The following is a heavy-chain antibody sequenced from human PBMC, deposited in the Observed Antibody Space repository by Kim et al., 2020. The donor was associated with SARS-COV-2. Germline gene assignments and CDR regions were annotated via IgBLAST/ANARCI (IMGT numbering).Heavy chain of an antibody. Sequence: ASVKVSCKASGYTFTGYYMHWVRQAPGQGLEWMGWINPNSGGTNYAQKFQGRVTMTRDTSISTAYMELSRLRSDDTAVYYCAGGEYDFWSGLGVVGMDVWGQGTTVTVSS. CDR2: INPNSGGT. CDR3: AGGEYDFWSGLGVVGMDV. V-gene: IGHV1-2*02. J-gene: IGHJ6*02. D-gene: IGHD3-3*01. CDR1: GYTFTGYY.